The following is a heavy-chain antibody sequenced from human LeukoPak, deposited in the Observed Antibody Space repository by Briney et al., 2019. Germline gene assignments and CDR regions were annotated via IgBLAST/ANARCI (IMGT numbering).Heavy chain of an antibody. CDR3: AKDYLAAAGVSIDY. D-gene: IGHD6-13*01. CDR2: ISYDGSNK. J-gene: IGHJ4*02. V-gene: IGHV3-30*18. Sequence: GGSLRLSCAASGFTFSSYEMNWVRQAPGKGLEWVAVISYDGSNKYYADSVKGRFTISRDNSKNTLYLQMNSLRAEDTAVYYCAKDYLAAAGVSIDYWGQGTLVTVSS. CDR1: GFTFSSYE.